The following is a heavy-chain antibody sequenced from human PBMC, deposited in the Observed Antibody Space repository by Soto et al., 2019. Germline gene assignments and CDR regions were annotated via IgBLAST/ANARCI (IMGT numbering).Heavy chain of an antibody. J-gene: IGHJ6*03. CDR1: GGSFSGYY. D-gene: IGHD4-17*01. CDR2: INHSGST. CDR3: AGHYGDTRRYYYYYMDV. Sequence: SETLSLTCAVYGGSFSGYYWSWIRQPPGKGLEWIGGINHSGSTNYNPSLKSRVTISVDTSKNQFSLKLSSVTAADTAVYYCAGHYGDTRRYYYYYMDVWGKGTTVTVSS. V-gene: IGHV4-34*01.